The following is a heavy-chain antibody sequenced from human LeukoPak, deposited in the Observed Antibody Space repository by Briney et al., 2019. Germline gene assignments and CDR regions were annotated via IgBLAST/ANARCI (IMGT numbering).Heavy chain of an antibody. V-gene: IGHV4-4*07. CDR1: GGSISSYY. D-gene: IGHD2-15*01. CDR3: AREVGVVVAAHAFDI. J-gene: IGHJ3*02. Sequence: PSETLSLTCTVSGGSISSYYWSWIRQPAGKGLEWIGRIYTSGSTNYNPSLRSRVTMSVDTSKNQFSLKLSSVTAADTAVYYCAREVGVVVAAHAFDIWGQGTMVTVSS. CDR2: IYTSGST.